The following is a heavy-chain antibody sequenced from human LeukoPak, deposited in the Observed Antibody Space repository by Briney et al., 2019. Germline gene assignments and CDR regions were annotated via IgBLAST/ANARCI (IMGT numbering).Heavy chain of an antibody. CDR2: IRYYGSNK. V-gene: IGHV3-30*02. CDR3: ARDLWGRDYGDYEDWFHP. CDR1: GFTFSRYG. J-gene: IGHJ5*02. D-gene: IGHD4-17*01. Sequence: GGSLRLSCAASGFTFSRYGLHWVREAPGEGLEGVAFIRYYGSNKYYADSVKGRFTISRHNAKNTLYLQMNSLRAEDTAVSYCARDLWGRDYGDYEDWFHPWGQGTLVTVHS.